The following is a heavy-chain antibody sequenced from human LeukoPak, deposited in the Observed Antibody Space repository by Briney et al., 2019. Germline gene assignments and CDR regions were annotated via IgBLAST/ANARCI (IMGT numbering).Heavy chain of an antibody. Sequence: ASVKVSCKASGYTFTSYAMHWVRQAPGQRLEWMGWINAGNGNTKYSRKFQGRVTITRDTSASTAYMELSSLRSEDTVVYYCARRSLDTAMVSDAFDIWGQGTMVTVSS. D-gene: IGHD5-18*01. CDR3: ARRSLDTAMVSDAFDI. CDR2: INAGNGNT. V-gene: IGHV1-3*01. J-gene: IGHJ3*02. CDR1: GYTFTSYA.